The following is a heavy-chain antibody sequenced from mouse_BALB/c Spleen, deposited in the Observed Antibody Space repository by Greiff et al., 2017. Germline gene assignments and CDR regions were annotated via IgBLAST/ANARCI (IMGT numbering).Heavy chain of an antibody. CDR2: IWGDGST. D-gene: IGHD2-3*01. J-gene: IGHJ3*01. Sequence: VKLVESGPGLVAPSQSLSITCTVSGFSLTGYGVNWVRQPPGKGLEWLGMIWGDGSTDYNSALKSRLSISKDNSKSQVFLKMNSLQTDDTARYYCAREGDDGYSTWFAYWGQGTLVTVSA. CDR3: AREGDDGYSTWFAY. CDR1: GFSLTGYG. V-gene: IGHV2-6-7*01.